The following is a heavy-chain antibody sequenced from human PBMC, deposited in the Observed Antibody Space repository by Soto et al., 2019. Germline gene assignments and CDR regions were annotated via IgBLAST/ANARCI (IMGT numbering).Heavy chain of an antibody. Sequence: GGSLRLSCVASGFTFSNYAMSWVRQAPGKGLEWVSGISGSGGTTYYADSVKGRFTISRDNAKNSLYLQMNSLRAEDTAVYYCARERGGYIDYFDYWGQGTLVTVSS. V-gene: IGHV3-23*01. CDR1: GFTFSNYA. CDR2: ISGSGGTT. D-gene: IGHD3-22*01. CDR3: ARERGGYIDYFDY. J-gene: IGHJ4*02.